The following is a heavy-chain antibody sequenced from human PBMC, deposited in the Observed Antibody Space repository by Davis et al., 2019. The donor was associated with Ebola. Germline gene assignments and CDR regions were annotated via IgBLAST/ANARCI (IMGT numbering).Heavy chain of an antibody. V-gene: IGHV1-18*01. Sequence: ASVKVSCKASGYTFTSYGISWVRQAPGQGLKWMGWISAYNGNTNYAQKLQGRVTMTTDTSTSTAYMELRSLRSDDTAVYYCARLGYCSSTSCYTPYYYYYYGMDVWGQGTTVTVSS. CDR2: ISAYNGNT. D-gene: IGHD2-2*02. J-gene: IGHJ6*02. CDR3: ARLGYCSSTSCYTPYYYYYYGMDV. CDR1: GYTFTSYG.